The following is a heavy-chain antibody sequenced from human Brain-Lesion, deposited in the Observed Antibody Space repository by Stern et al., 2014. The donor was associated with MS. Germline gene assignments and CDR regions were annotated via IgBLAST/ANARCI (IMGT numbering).Heavy chain of an antibody. V-gene: IGHV4-39*02. J-gene: IGHJ5*02. CDR2: IYYSGNT. CDR3: AGEEDIRYCSGGSCTGNWFDP. D-gene: IGHD2-15*01. CDR1: GGSVSSTSYA. Sequence: QVQLVQSGPGLVKPSETLSLTCTVAGGSVSSTSYAWAWIRQPPGKGLEWIGTIYYSGNTYYSPSLQSRLTLSPDTSKNPFSLQLGSVTAADTAVYYCAGEEDIRYCSGGSCTGNWFDPWGQGTLVTVSS.